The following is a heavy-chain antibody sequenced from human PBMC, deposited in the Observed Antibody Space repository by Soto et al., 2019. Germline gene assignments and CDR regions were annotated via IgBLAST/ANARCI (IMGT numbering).Heavy chain of an antibody. CDR1: GNTFTYRY. D-gene: IGHD1-26*01. CDR3: ASGGAGSGPFTWEPPDQ. CDR2: ITPFNGDV. V-gene: IGHV1-45*02. Sequence: QMQLVQSGAEVKKTGSSVTVSCKALGNTFTYRYLHWVRQAPGQALEWMGWITPFNGDVHYAQKFQERVTITRDRSINTAYMQMSSLRPEDTAMYFCASGGAGSGPFTWEPPDQWGQGTLVTVSS. J-gene: IGHJ4*02.